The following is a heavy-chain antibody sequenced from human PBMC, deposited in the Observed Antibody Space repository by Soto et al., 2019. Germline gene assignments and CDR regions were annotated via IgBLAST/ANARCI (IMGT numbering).Heavy chain of an antibody. D-gene: IGHD3-22*01. CDR1: GGSISSGGYS. V-gene: IGHV4-30-2*01. J-gene: IGHJ4*02. CDR2: IYHSGST. CDR3: ARALQPVIITLGY. Sequence: SETLSLTCAVSGGSISSGGYSWSWIRQPPGKGLEWIGYIYHSGSTYYNPSLKSRVTISVDRSKNQFSLKLSSVTAADTAVYYCARALQPVIITLGYWGQGTLVTVSS.